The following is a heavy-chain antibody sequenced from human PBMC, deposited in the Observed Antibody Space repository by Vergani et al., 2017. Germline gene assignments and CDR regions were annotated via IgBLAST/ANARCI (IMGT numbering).Heavy chain of an antibody. CDR1: GYTFTGYY. CDR3: ARVSAGFGDKYYSYMDV. Sequence: QVQLVQSGAEVKKPGASVKVSCKASGYTFTGYYMPWVRQAPGQGLEWMGWINPNSGGTNYAQQFQGRVTMTRDTSISTAYMELSRLRSDDTAVYYCARVSAGFGDKYYSYMDVWGKATTVTVSS. D-gene: IGHD3-10*01. V-gene: IGHV1-2*02. CDR2: INPNSGGT. J-gene: IGHJ6*03.